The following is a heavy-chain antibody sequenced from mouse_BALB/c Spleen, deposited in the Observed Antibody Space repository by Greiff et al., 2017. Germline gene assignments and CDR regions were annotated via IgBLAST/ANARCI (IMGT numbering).Heavy chain of an antibody. V-gene: IGHV1-4*02. D-gene: IGHD1-1*01. Sequence: VQLQESAAELARPGASVKMSCKASGYTFTSYTMHWVKQRPGQGLEWIGYINPSSGYTEYNQKFKDKTTLTADKSSSTAYMQLSSLTSEDSAVYYCARRRDYYGSSYTSWYAMDYWGQGTSVTVSS. CDR3: ARRRDYYGSSYTSWYAMDY. CDR2: INPSSGYT. CDR1: GYTFTSYT. J-gene: IGHJ4*01.